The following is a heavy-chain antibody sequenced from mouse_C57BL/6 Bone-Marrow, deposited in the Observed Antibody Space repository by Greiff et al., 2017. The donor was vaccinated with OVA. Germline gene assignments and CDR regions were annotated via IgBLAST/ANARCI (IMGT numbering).Heavy chain of an antibody. J-gene: IGHJ2*01. CDR3: ARWGLLRTFDY. CDR2: IYPGDGDT. D-gene: IGHD2-3*01. V-gene: IGHV1-82*01. Sequence: VQLVESGPELVKPGASVKISCKASGYAFSSSWMNWVKQRPGKGLEWIGRIYPGDGDTNYNGKFKGKATLTAEKSSSTAYMQLSSLTSEDSAVYFCARWGLLRTFDYWGQGTTLTVSS. CDR1: GYAFSSSW.